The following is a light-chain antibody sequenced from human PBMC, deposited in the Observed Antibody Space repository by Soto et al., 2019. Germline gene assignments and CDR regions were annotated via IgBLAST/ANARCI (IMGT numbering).Light chain of an antibody. CDR3: SSYTGGNPSYV. CDR2: EVT. Sequence: QSALTQPPSASGSPGQSVTIPCTGTSSDVGGYDYVSWYQQHPGKATKLMIYEVTIRPSGVSDRFSGSKSGNTASLTVSGLQAEDEADYYCSSYTGGNPSYVFGTGTKLTVL. V-gene: IGLV2-8*01. CDR1: SSDVGGYDY. J-gene: IGLJ1*01.